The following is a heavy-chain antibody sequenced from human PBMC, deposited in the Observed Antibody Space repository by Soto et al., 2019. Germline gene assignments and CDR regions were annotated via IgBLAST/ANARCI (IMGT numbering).Heavy chain of an antibody. V-gene: IGHV4-39*01. J-gene: IGHJ4*02. CDR1: GGFISSSSYY. CDR2: IFYDGST. CDR3: ALQGSSWSDKYYFDY. D-gene: IGHD6-13*01. Sequence: LQLQESGPGLVKPSETLSLTCTVSGGFISSSSYYWGWIRQPPGKGLEWIGSIFYDGSTYYNPSHKRPVTTSVDTYKNQLSLKLRSVTAEDTAEYYCALQGSSWSDKYYFDYWGQGTLVIVSS.